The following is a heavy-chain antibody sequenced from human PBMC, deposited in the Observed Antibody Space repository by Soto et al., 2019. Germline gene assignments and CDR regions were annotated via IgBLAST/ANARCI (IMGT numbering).Heavy chain of an antibody. CDR3: ARDSRGPNYYYGMDV. J-gene: IGHJ6*02. CDR2: IIPIFGTA. D-gene: IGHD3-10*01. Sequence: ASVKVSCKASGGTFSSYAISWVRQAPGEGLEWMGGIIPIFGTANYAQKFQGRVTITADESTSTAYMELSSLRSEDTAVYYCARDSRGPNYYYGMDVWGQGTTLTVSS. V-gene: IGHV1-69*13. CDR1: GGTFSSYA.